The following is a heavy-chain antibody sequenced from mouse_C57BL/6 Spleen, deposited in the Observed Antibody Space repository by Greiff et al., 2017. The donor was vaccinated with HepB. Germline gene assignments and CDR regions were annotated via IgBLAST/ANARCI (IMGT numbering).Heavy chain of an antibody. Sequence: QVQLQQSGAELARPGASVKMSCKASGYTFTSYTMHWVKQRPGQGLEWIGYINPSSGYTKYNQKFKDKATLTADKSSSTAYMQLSSLTSEDSAVYYCARCFPTVVATRYYYAMDYWGQGTSVTVSS. V-gene: IGHV1-4*01. CDR3: ARCFPTVVATRYYYAMDY. J-gene: IGHJ4*01. D-gene: IGHD1-1*01. CDR1: GYTFTSYT. CDR2: INPSSGYT.